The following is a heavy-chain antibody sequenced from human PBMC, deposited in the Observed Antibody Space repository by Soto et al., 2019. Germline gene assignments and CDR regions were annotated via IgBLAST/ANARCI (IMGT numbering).Heavy chain of an antibody. D-gene: IGHD5-18*01. V-gene: IGHV3-64*01. CDR1: GFTFSSYA. CDR3: ARGDTAMTHYYYGMDV. J-gene: IGHJ6*02. Sequence: GALRLSCAASGFTFSSYAMHWVRQAPGKGLEYVSAISSNGGSTYYANSVKGRFTISRDNSKNTLYLQMGSLRAEDMAVYYCARGDTAMTHYYYGMDVWGQGTTVPVSS. CDR2: ISSNGGST.